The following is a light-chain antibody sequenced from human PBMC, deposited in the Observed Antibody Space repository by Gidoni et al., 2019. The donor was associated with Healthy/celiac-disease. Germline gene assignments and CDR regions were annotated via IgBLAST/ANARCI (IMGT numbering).Light chain of an antibody. V-gene: IGLV3-19*01. CDR3: NSRDSSGNL. J-gene: IGLJ2*01. Sequence: SSELTQDPAVSVALGQTVRITCQGDSLRIYYASWYQQRPGPAPVLVIYGKNNRPSGIPDRFSGSSSGNTASLTITGAQAEDEADYYCNSRDSSGNLFGGGTKLTVL. CDR1: SLRIYY. CDR2: GKN.